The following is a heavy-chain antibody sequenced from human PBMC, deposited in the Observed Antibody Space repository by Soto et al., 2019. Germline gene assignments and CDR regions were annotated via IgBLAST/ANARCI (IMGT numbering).Heavy chain of an antibody. CDR3: ARGGRYRGYHFDY. Sequence: QVPLVQSGPEVKKPGAPVKVSCKASGSTFTSYGITWVRQAPGQGLEWMGWISPYNGNTNYAQKLQGRVTMTTDTSTSTVYMELRSLTSDDTAVYYCARGGRYRGYHFDYWGQGTLVTVSS. J-gene: IGHJ4*02. D-gene: IGHD5-12*01. V-gene: IGHV1-18*01. CDR1: GSTFTSYG. CDR2: ISPYNGNT.